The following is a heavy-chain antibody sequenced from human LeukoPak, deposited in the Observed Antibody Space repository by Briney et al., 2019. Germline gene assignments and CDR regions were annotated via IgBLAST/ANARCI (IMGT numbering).Heavy chain of an antibody. Sequence: SQTLSLTCALSGDSVSSNSAAWNWIRQSPSRGLEWLGRTYYRSKWYYDYAVAAKSRISINPDTSKNQFSLQLSSVTPEDTAVYYCARDPVGGSTIFDYWGQGTLVTVSS. V-gene: IGHV6-1*01. J-gene: IGHJ4*02. D-gene: IGHD1-26*01. CDR1: GDSVSSNSAA. CDR3: ARDPVGGSTIFDY. CDR2: TYYRSKWYY.